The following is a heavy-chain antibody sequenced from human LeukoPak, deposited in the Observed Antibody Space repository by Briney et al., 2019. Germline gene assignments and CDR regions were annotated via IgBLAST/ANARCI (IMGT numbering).Heavy chain of an antibody. V-gene: IGHV3-33*06. J-gene: IGHJ6*03. CDR1: GFTFSSYA. CDR3: AKDWSGNYYYMDV. D-gene: IGHD3-3*01. Sequence: PGGSLRLSCAASGFTFSSYAMHWVRQAPGKGLEWVAVIWYDGSNKYYADSVKGRFTISRDNSKNTLYLQMNSLRAEDTAVYYCAKDWSGNYYYMDVWGKGTTVTVSS. CDR2: IWYDGSNK.